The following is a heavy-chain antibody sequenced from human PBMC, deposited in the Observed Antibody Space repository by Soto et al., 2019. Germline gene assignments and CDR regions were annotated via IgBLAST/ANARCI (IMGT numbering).Heavy chain of an antibody. CDR1: GASITTSY. D-gene: IGHD4-17*01. J-gene: IGHJ4*02. V-gene: IGHV4-59*01. CDR2: ICHRGTT. Sequence: QVQLQESGPGLVKPSATLTLTCTVSGASITTSYWCWIWQPPGTGLEWIGYICHRGTTNYNPSLESRVSMSVDTSKNQFSLTMTSVTAADTAVYYCARTPCRLALCTVRSYVDDWGQGTLVTVAS. CDR3: ARTPCRLALCTVRSYVDD.